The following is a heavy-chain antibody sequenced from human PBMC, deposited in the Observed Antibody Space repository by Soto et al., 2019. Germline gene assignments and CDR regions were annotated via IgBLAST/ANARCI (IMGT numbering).Heavy chain of an antibody. Sequence: QVQLVQSGAEVKKPGSSVKVSCKASGGTFSSYTISWVRQAPGQGLEWMGRIIPILGIANYAQKFQGRVTXTXDKXTSTAYMELSSLRSEDTAVYYCARVSHNWNDALDYWGQGTLVTVSS. V-gene: IGHV1-69*02. CDR2: IIPILGIA. D-gene: IGHD1-1*01. CDR3: ARVSHNWNDALDY. CDR1: GGTFSSYT. J-gene: IGHJ4*02.